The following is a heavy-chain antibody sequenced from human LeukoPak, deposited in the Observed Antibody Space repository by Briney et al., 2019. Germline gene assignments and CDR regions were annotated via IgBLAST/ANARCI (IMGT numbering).Heavy chain of an antibody. V-gene: IGHV4-59*01. CDR2: VDHTGST. J-gene: IGHJ6*03. Sequence: SETLSLTCSVSDDSITMYYWTWIRQPPGKGLEWIGYVDHTGSTNFNPSLNGRVSISRDTTNNLFSLRLRSVTAADTAVYYCARHKLHYYGSGRSSRYMDVWGKGTTVTISS. CDR3: ARHKLHYYGSGRSSRYMDV. D-gene: IGHD3-10*01. CDR1: DDSITMYY.